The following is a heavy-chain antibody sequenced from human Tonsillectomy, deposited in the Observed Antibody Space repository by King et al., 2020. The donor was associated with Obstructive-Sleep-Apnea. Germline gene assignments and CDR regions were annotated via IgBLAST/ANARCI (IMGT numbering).Heavy chain of an antibody. CDR1: GGSISSGGYY. V-gene: IGHV4-31*03. D-gene: IGHD1-1*01. Sequence: QLQESGPGLVKPSQTLSLTCTVSGGSISSGGYYWSWIRQHPGKGLEWIGYIYYSGSTYYNPSLKSRFTISVDTSKNQFSLKLSSVTAADTAVYYCAREQTTRGYYFDYWGQGTLVTVSS. J-gene: IGHJ4*02. CDR2: IYYSGST. CDR3: AREQTTRGYYFDY.